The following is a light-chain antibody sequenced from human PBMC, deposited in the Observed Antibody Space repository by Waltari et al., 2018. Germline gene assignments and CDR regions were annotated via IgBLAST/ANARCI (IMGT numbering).Light chain of an antibody. CDR1: QNISTH. CDR3: QQYNTWPS. Sequence: EIVMTQSPATLSVSPGERPTLSCRASQNISTHLVLDQHNPGQAPRLLIYAAATRATGTPARFSGHGSGTEFTLTISSLQSEDFALYYCQQYNTWPSFGPGTKVDIK. V-gene: IGKV3-15*01. CDR2: AAA. J-gene: IGKJ3*01.